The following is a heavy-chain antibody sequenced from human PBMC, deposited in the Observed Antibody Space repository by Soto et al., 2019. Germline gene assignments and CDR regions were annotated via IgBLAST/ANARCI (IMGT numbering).Heavy chain of an antibody. Sequence: PGGSLRLSCAASGFTFSSYGMHWVRQAPGKGLEWVAVIWYDGSNRYYADSVKGRFTISRDNSENTLYLQMSSLRDEDTAVYYCARWNCDYWGQGTLVTVSS. D-gene: IGHD1-7*01. V-gene: IGHV3-33*01. J-gene: IGHJ4*02. CDR2: IWYDGSNR. CDR3: ARWNCDY. CDR1: GFTFSSYG.